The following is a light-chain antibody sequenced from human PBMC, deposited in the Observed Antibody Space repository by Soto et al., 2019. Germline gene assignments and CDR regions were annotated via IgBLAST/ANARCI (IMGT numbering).Light chain of an antibody. V-gene: IGKV1D-12*01. CDR1: QGISRS. CDR3: QQYGSSGT. CDR2: AAS. J-gene: IGKJ1*01. Sequence: DIQMTQSPSAVSASVGDRVTINCQASQGISRSLAWYQQKPGQAPNLLIYAASSLPRGVPSRFSGSGFGKDFTITISRLEPEDCAVYYCQQYGSSGTFGQGTKVEI.